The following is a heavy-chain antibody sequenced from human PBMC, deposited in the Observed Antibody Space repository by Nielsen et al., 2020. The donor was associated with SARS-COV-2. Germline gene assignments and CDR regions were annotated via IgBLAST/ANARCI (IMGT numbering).Heavy chain of an antibody. Sequence: GESLKISCAASALSFSDHYMDWVRQAPGKGLEWVGRSRNKVNSYNTEYAASVKGRFTVSRDNAENSLFLQMSSLRDEDTAVYYCARDQDGGAATSNWYFDLWGRGTLVIVSS. CDR2: SRNKVNSYNT. D-gene: IGHD6-25*01. CDR1: ALSFSDHY. J-gene: IGHJ2*01. V-gene: IGHV3-72*01. CDR3: ARDQDGGAATSNWYFDL.